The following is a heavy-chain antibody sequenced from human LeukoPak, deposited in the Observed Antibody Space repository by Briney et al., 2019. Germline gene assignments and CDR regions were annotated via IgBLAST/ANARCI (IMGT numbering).Heavy chain of an antibody. Sequence: SETLSLTCTVSGGSISSYYWSWIRQPAGKGLEWIGRIYTSGSTNYNPSLKSRVTMSVDTSKNQFSLKLSPVTAADTAVYYCARDLDASGWCNFDYWGQGTLVTVSS. V-gene: IGHV4-4*07. CDR2: IYTSGST. CDR1: GGSISSYY. CDR3: ARDLDASGWCNFDY. D-gene: IGHD6-19*01. J-gene: IGHJ4*02.